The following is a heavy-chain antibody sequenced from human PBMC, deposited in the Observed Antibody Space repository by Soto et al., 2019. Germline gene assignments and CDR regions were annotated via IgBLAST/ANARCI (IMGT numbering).Heavy chain of an antibody. CDR2: IYHSGTT. D-gene: IGHD4-17*01. V-gene: IGHV4-38-2*01. CDR3: ARAVYGDYAAYYYGMDV. Sequence: SETMSLTCAFSGYYICSAYHWGWIRQPPGKGLEWIGNIYHSGTTYYNPSLESRVTISVDTSNNQFSLKLNSVTAADTAVYYCARAVYGDYAAYYYGMDVWGQGTTVTVSS. J-gene: IGHJ6*02. CDR1: GYYICSAYH.